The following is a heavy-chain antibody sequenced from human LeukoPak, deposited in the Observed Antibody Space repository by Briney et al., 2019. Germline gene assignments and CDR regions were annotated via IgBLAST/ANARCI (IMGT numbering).Heavy chain of an antibody. J-gene: IGHJ4*02. Sequence: PGGSLRFSCAASGFTFDDYAMHWVRQAPGKGLEWVSGISWNSGSIGYADSVKGRITISRDNAKRSLYLQMNSLRAEDTALYYCAKGGTVTTIYYFDSWGQGTLVTVSS. D-gene: IGHD4-17*01. V-gene: IGHV3-9*01. CDR1: GFTFDDYA. CDR3: AKGGTVTTIYYFDS. CDR2: ISWNSGSI.